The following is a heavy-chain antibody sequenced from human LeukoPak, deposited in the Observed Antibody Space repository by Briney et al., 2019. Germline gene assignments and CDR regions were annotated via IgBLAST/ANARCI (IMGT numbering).Heavy chain of an antibody. CDR1: GFTFSSYG. CDR2: ISYDGSNK. CDR3: ARDRGYDILTGNSS. D-gene: IGHD3-9*01. J-gene: IGHJ4*02. Sequence: PGGSLRLSCAASGFTFSSYGMHWVRQAPGKGLEWVAVISYDGSNKYYADSVKGRFTISRDNSKNTLYLQMNSLRAEDTAVYYCARDRGYDILTGNSSWGQGTLVTVSS. V-gene: IGHV3-30*03.